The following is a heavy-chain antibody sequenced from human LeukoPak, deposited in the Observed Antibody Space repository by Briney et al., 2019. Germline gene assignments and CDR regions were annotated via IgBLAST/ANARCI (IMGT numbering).Heavy chain of an antibody. J-gene: IGHJ4*02. CDR1: GYTLTELS. CDR3: ATATVVTSLGVPDPYYFDY. V-gene: IGHV1-24*01. Sequence: ASVKVSCKVSGYTLTELSMHWVRQAPGKGLEWMGGFDPEDGETIYAQKSQGRVTMTEDTSTDTAYMELSSLRSEDTAVYYCATATVVTSLGVPDPYYFDYWGQGTLVTVSS. D-gene: IGHD4-23*01. CDR2: FDPEDGET.